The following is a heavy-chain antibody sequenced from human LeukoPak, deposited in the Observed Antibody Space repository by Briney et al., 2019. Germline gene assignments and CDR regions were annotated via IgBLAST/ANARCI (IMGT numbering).Heavy chain of an antibody. CDR2: IYTSGST. Sequence: SETLSLTCTVSGGSISSYYWSWIRQPAGKGLEWIGRIYTSGSTNYNPSLKSRVTISVDTSKNQFSLKLSSVTAADTAVYYCARETQRDGYKRFFDYWGQGTLVTVPS. V-gene: IGHV4-4*07. J-gene: IGHJ4*02. D-gene: IGHD5-24*01. CDR3: ARETQRDGYKRFFDY. CDR1: GGSISSYY.